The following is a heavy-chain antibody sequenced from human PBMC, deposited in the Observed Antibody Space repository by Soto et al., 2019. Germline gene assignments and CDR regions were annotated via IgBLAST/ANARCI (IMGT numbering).Heavy chain of an antibody. Sequence: GASVKVSCKASGGTFSSYTISWVRQAPGQGLEWMGRIIPILGIANYAQKFQGRVTITADKSTSTAYMELSSLRSEDTAVYYCARYELWNERDPGYYYYGMDVWGQGTTVTVSS. V-gene: IGHV1-69*02. CDR2: IIPILGIA. CDR1: GGTFSSYT. D-gene: IGHD1-1*01. CDR3: ARYELWNERDPGYYYYGMDV. J-gene: IGHJ6*02.